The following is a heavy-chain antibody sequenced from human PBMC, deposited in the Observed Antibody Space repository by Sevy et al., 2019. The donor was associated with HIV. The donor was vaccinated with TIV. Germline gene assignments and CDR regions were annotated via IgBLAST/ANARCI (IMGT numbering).Heavy chain of an antibody. CDR1: GDSVSGGNYY. J-gene: IGHJ4*02. CDR3: ARGLFDY. V-gene: IGHV4-61*01. CDR2: IYYSGST. Sequence: SETLSLTCTVSGDSVSGGNYYWSWIRQPPGKGLEWIGYIYYSGSTYYNPSLKSRVTISIDTSKNQFSLRLTSVTAADTAVYYCARGLFDYWGQGTLVTVSS.